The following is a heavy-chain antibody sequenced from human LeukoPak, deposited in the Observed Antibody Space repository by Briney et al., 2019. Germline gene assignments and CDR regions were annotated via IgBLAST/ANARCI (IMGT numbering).Heavy chain of an antibody. CDR3: ARDRLGDYDHSGYYDK. CDR1: GFTFSDYY. Sequence: GGSLRLSCAASGFTFSDYYMSWIRQAPGKGLEWVSYICDSGRTIYYADSVKGRFTISRNNAKNSVYLQMNNLGAEDTAVYYCARDRLGDYDHSGYYDKWGQGTLVTVSS. D-gene: IGHD3-22*01. J-gene: IGHJ4*02. CDR2: ICDSGRTI. V-gene: IGHV3-11*01.